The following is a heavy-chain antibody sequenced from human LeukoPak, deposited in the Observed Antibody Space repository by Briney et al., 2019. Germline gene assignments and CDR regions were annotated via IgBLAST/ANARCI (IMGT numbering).Heavy chain of an antibody. D-gene: IGHD1-14*01. CDR3: ARGDRPVDLFDY. J-gene: IGHJ4*02. CDR2: INHSGSS. Sequence: PSETLSLTCAVYGGSFSGYYWSWIRQPPGKGLEWIGEINHSGSSNYNPSLKSRVTISVDTSKNQFSLKLSSVTAADTAVYYCARGDRPVDLFDYWGQGTLVTVSS. V-gene: IGHV4-34*01. CDR1: GGSFSGYY.